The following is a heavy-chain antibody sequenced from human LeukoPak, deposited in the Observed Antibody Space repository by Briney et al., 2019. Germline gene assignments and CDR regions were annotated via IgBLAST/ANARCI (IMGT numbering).Heavy chain of an antibody. J-gene: IGHJ6*03. CDR2: ISYDGSNK. D-gene: IGHD3-10*01. CDR3: AKGAVRARMDV. V-gene: IGHV3-30*04. CDR1: GFTFSSYA. Sequence: PGGSLRLSCAASGFTFSSYAMHWVRQAPGKGLEWVAVISYDGSNKYYADSVKGRFTISRDNSKNTLYLQMNSLRAEDTAVYYCAKGAVRARMDVWGKGTTVTVSS.